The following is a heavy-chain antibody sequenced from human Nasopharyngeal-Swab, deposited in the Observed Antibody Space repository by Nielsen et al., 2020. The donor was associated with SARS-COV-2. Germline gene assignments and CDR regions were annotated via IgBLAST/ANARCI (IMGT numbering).Heavy chain of an antibody. D-gene: IGHD6-19*01. CDR3: AKDPYSSAWCPDY. CDR2: IYFDGTVK. Sequence: GESLKISCAASGFSFSSYGMHWVRQAPGKGLECVAVIYFDGTVKKHSDSVKGRFTISRDNSKNTLYLEMNSLRPDDTAVYYCAKDPYSSAWCPDYWGQGTLVTVSA. V-gene: IGHV3-30*18. CDR1: GFSFSSYG. J-gene: IGHJ4*02.